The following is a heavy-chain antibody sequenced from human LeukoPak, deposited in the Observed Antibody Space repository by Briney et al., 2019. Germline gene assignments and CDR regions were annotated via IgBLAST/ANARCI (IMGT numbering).Heavy chain of an antibody. CDR3: ATVSGGVGWFDP. CDR1: GYTLTELS. Sequence: ASVKVSCKVSGYTLTELSMHWVRQAPGKGLEWMGGFDPEDGETIYAQKFQGRVTMTEDTSTDTAYMELSSLRSEDTAVYYCATVSGGVGWFDPWGQGTLVTVSS. V-gene: IGHV1-24*01. J-gene: IGHJ5*02. CDR2: FDPEDGET.